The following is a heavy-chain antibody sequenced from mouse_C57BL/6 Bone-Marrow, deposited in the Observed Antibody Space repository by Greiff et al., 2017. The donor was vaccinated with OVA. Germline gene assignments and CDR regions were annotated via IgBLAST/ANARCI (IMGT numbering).Heavy chain of an antibody. CDR2: ISSGGSYT. D-gene: IGHD4-1*02. Sequence: EVQLQQSGGDLVKPGGSLKLSCAASGFTFSSYGMSWVRQTPDKRLEWVATISSGGSYTYYPDSVKGRFTISRDNAKNTLYLQMSSLKSEDTAMYYCVRPQLHYFDYWGQGTTLTVSS. CDR3: VRPQLHYFDY. V-gene: IGHV5-6*01. J-gene: IGHJ2*01. CDR1: GFTFSSYG.